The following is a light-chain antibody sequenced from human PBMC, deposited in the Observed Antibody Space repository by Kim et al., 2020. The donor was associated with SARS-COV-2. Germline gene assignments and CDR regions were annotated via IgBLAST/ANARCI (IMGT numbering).Light chain of an antibody. CDR1: QRVSIN. CDR2: GAF. Sequence: VAPRDSPPLSGRASQRVSINLAWYQQKPGQAPRLLIYGAFTRATGIPARFSGSGSGTEFTLTINSLQSEDFAVYYCQQYKNWPYTFGQGTKLEI. CDR3: QQYKNWPYT. J-gene: IGKJ2*01. V-gene: IGKV3-15*01.